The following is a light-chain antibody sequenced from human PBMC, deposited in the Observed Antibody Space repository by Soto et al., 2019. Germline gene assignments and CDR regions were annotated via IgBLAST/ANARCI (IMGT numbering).Light chain of an antibody. J-gene: IGKJ3*01. V-gene: IGKV3-20*01. CDR3: QQYGSSLFT. CDR2: GAS. Sequence: EIVLTQSPGTLSLSPGERATLSCRASQSVSSSYLAWYQQKPGQAPRLLIYGASGRATGIPDRFSGSGSGTDFTLTISSLEPEDCAVYYCQQYGSSLFTFGPGTKVDIK. CDR1: QSVSSSY.